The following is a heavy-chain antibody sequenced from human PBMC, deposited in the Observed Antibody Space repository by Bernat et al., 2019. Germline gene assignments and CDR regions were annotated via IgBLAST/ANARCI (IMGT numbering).Heavy chain of an antibody. Sequence: EVQLVESGGGLVQPGGSLRLSCAASGFTFSSYWMHWVRQVPGKGLVWVSYISTDGSSTNYADSVKGRFTISRDNAKKTLYLQMNSLRAEDTAVYYCASGYDYYALGYWGQGTLVTVSS. CDR3: ASGYDYYALGY. D-gene: IGHD3-16*01. V-gene: IGHV3-74*01. CDR2: ISTDGSST. J-gene: IGHJ4*02. CDR1: GFTFSSYW.